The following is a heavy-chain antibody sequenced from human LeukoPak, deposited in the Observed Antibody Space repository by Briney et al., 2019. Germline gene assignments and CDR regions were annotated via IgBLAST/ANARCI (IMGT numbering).Heavy chain of an antibody. CDR1: GGSISSYY. CDR3: AREAPRKQQLGLYYYYYMDV. CDR2: IYTSGST. V-gene: IGHV4-4*07. Sequence: PSETLSLTCTVSGGSISSYYWSWIRQPAGKGLEWIGRIYTSGSTNYNPSLKSRVTMSVDTSKNQFSLKLSSVTAVDTAVYYCAREAPRKQQLGLYYYYYMDVWGKGTTVTVSS. D-gene: IGHD6-13*01. J-gene: IGHJ6*03.